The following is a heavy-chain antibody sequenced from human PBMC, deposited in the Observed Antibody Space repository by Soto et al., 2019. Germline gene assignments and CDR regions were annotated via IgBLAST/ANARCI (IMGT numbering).Heavy chain of an antibody. CDR2: MNPNSGNT. CDR1: GYSFTSYD. V-gene: IGHV1-8*01. D-gene: IGHD5-18*01. Sequence: ASVKVSCKASGYSFTSYDINWVRQATGQGLGWMGWMNPNSGNTGYAQKFQGRVTMTRNTSISKAYMELSSLRSEDTAVYYCAREKSYGYADYWGQGTLVTVSS. CDR3: AREKSYGYADY. J-gene: IGHJ4*02.